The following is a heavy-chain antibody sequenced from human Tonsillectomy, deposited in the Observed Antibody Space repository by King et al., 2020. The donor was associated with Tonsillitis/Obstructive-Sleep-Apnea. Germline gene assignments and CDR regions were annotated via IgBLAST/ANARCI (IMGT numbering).Heavy chain of an antibody. D-gene: IGHD1-20*01. CDR3: ARHDHVYNSWYFDL. Sequence: VQLVESGGGLVQPGGSLRLSCVASGFTLSDYWMHWVRQAPGKGLVWVSRINGDGSGTTYGDSVQGRFTTSRDNTKNTLYLQMNSLSAEDTAVYYCARHDHVYNSWYFDLWGRGTLVTVSS. V-gene: IGHV3-74*01. CDR2: INGDGSGT. CDR1: GFTLSDYW. J-gene: IGHJ2*01.